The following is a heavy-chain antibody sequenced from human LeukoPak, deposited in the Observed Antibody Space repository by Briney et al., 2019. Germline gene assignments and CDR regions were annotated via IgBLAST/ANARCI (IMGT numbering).Heavy chain of an antibody. Sequence: PGGSLRLSCAASGFTFSSYAMHWVRQAPGKGLEWVSAISGSGGSTYYADSVKGRFTISRDNSKNTLYLQMNSLRAEDTAVYYCAKSPRGGGSYPWYYFDYWGQGTLVTVSS. V-gene: IGHV3-23*01. J-gene: IGHJ4*02. CDR1: GFTFSSYA. D-gene: IGHD1-26*01. CDR2: ISGSGGST. CDR3: AKSPRGGGSYPWYYFDY.